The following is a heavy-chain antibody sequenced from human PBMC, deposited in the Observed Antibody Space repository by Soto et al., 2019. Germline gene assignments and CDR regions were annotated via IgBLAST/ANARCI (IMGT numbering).Heavy chain of an antibody. Sequence: ASVKVSCKASGYTFTSYYMRWVRQAPGQGLEWMGIINPSGGSTSYAQKFQGRVTMTRDTSTSTVYMELSSLRSEDTAVYYCARDYIMVRGVRGDAFDIWGQGTMVTVSS. CDR2: INPSGGST. CDR1: GYTFTSYY. J-gene: IGHJ3*02. V-gene: IGHV1-46*03. D-gene: IGHD3-10*01. CDR3: ARDYIMVRGVRGDAFDI.